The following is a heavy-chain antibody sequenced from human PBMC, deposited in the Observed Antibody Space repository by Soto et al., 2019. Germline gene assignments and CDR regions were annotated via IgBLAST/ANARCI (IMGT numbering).Heavy chain of an antibody. V-gene: IGHV4-61*08. CDR3: ARSNYDFWSGITPSILTYYFDY. J-gene: IGHJ4*02. CDR1: GGSISSGDYY. Sequence: PSETLSLTCTVSGGSISSGDYYWSWIRQPPGKGLEWIGYIYYSGSTNYNPSLKSRVTISVDTSKNQFSLKLSSVTAADTAVYYCARSNYDFWSGITPSILTYYFDYWGQGTLVTVSS. CDR2: IYYSGST. D-gene: IGHD3-3*01.